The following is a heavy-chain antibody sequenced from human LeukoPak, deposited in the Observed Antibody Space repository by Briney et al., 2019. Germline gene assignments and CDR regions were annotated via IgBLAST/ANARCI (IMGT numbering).Heavy chain of an antibody. D-gene: IGHD2-2*02. CDR2: IYHSGSA. CDR1: GYSITSGYN. CDR3: VRYCSSTTCYTRAVDY. J-gene: IGHJ4*02. V-gene: IGHV4-38-2*02. Sequence: SETLSLTCTVSGYSITSGYNWAWIRPPPGKVLEWIGSIYHSGSAYYDPSLKSRVTISVDTSKNQFSLKLSSVTAADTAVYYCVRYCSSTTCYTRAVDYWGQGTLVTVSS.